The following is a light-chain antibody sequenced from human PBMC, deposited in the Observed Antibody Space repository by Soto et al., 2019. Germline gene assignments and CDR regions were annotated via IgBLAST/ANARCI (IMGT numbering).Light chain of an antibody. Sequence: QSVLTQPPSVSGSPGQSVAVSCTGTSSDVGSYDRVSWYQQPPGTAHKLIIYEVNNRPSGVPDRFSGSKSGNTASLTIFGLQAEDEADYYCSSFTTSTTYVFGTGTKVTVL. CDR1: SSDVGSYDR. V-gene: IGLV2-18*02. CDR3: SSFTTSTTYV. J-gene: IGLJ1*01. CDR2: EVN.